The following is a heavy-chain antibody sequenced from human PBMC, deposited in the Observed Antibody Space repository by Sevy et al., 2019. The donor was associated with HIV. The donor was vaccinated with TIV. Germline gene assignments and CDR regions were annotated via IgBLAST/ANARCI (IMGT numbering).Heavy chain of an antibody. Sequence: GESLKISCAASGFTFSDYGMNWVRQAPGKGLEWVSSISSSSSYLYYADSVKGRFTISRDNAKNSLSLQMNSLRAEDTAVYYCARDRLNFYDTSGYYYAEYFHHWGQGTLVTVSS. J-gene: IGHJ1*01. CDR3: ARDRLNFYDTSGYYYAEYFHH. CDR1: GFTFSDYG. CDR2: ISSSSSYL. V-gene: IGHV3-21*01. D-gene: IGHD3-22*01.